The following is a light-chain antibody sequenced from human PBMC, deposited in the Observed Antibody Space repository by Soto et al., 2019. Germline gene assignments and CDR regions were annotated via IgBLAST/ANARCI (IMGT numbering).Light chain of an antibody. J-gene: IGKJ1*01. V-gene: IGKV1-39*01. CDR3: QQTLGTPHT. CDR1: QSITSY. CDR2: AAS. Sequence: DIQMNQSPSSLSASVGDRVTITCRASQSITSYLNWYQQKPGKAPELLIHAASSLQSGVPSRFSGSGSGTDFTLTVSSLQPEDFGTYYCQQTLGTPHTFGQGTKVDIK.